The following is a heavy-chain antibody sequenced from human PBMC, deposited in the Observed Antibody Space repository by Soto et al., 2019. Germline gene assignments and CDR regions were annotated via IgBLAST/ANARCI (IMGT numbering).Heavy chain of an antibody. Sequence: QVQLVQSGAEVKKPGASVKVSCKTSGYTFTSYDIDWVRQATGPGLEWMGWMNPNRGNTVYAQKFQGRVTMTRDTTISTAYMELSSLSSEDTAVYYCARRKVVPAAGGAGWFDPWGQGTLVTVSS. CDR3: ARRKVVPAAGGAGWFDP. V-gene: IGHV1-8*01. D-gene: IGHD2-2*01. CDR1: GYTFTSYD. CDR2: MNPNRGNT. J-gene: IGHJ5*02.